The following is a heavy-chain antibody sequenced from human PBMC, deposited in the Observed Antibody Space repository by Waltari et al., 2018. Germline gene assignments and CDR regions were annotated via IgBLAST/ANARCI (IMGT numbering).Heavy chain of an antibody. Sequence: QVQLQESGPGLVKPSETLSLTCTVSGGSISSYYWSWIRPPPGKGLEWIGYIYTSGSTNYNPSLKSRVTISVDTSKNQFSLKLSSVTAADTAVYYCARTIAVAGVNWFDPWGQGTLVTVSS. CDR1: GGSISSYY. CDR2: IYTSGST. V-gene: IGHV4-4*09. J-gene: IGHJ5*02. CDR3: ARTIAVAGVNWFDP. D-gene: IGHD6-19*01.